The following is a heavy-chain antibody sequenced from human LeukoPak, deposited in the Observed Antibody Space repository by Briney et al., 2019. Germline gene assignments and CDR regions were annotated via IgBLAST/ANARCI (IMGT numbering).Heavy chain of an antibody. CDR3: GRGGGGYVGPTDALPDY. D-gene: IGHD5-12*01. CDR1: GYTFTGYY. Sequence: GASVKVSCKTSGYTFTGYYMHWVRQAPGQGLDWMGWINPNSGGTNYAQKFQGRVTMTRDTSISTAYMELSRLGSEDPAVYYCGRGGGGYVGPTDALPDYWGQGTLVTVSS. V-gene: IGHV1-2*02. J-gene: IGHJ4*02. CDR2: INPNSGGT.